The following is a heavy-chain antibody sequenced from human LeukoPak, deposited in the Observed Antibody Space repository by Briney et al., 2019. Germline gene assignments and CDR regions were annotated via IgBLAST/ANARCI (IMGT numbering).Heavy chain of an antibody. J-gene: IGHJ4*02. CDR3: ATYRQVLLPFES. CDR1: GFTFSTFA. D-gene: IGHD2-8*02. Sequence: GGSLRLSCAASGFTFSTFAMIWVRQPPGKGLEWVSSIFPSGGEIHYADSVRGRFTISRDNSRSTLSLQMNSLRAEDTAIYYCATYRQVLLPFESWGQGTLVTVSS. CDR2: IFPSGGEI. V-gene: IGHV3-23*01.